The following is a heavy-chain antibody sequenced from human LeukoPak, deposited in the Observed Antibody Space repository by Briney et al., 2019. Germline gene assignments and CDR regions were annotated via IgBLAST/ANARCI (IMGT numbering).Heavy chain of an antibody. J-gene: IGHJ4*02. CDR3: ARHRFASPLDS. Sequence: PSETLSLTCNVSGVSTSSSYWSWIRQPPGKGLEWIGYIFHTGDSNHNPSLKRRVSISLDTSRDQITLSLTSVTAADTAVYYCARHRFASPLDSWGQGTLVTVSS. CDR1: GVSTSSSY. D-gene: IGHD2-21*01. V-gene: IGHV4-59*08. CDR2: IFHTGDS.